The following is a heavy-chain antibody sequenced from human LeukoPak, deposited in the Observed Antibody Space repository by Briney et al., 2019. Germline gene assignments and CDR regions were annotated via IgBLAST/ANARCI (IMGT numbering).Heavy chain of an antibody. CDR2: IYYSGST. CDR1: GGSISSGGYY. Sequence: SETLSLTCTVSGGSISSGGYYWSWIRQHPGKGLEWIGYIYYSGSTYYNPSLKSRVTISVDTSKNQFSLKLSSVTAADTAVYYCARTVPGYYDSSGYFEGGTFDYWGQGTLVTVSS. D-gene: IGHD3-22*01. V-gene: IGHV4-31*03. CDR3: ARTVPGYYDSSGYFEGGTFDY. J-gene: IGHJ4*02.